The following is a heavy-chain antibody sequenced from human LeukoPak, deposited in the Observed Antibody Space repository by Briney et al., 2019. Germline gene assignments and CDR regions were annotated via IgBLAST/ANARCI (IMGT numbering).Heavy chain of an antibody. V-gene: IGHV4-39*01. CDR2: IYYSGST. CDR3: ARPRYSGSYSAYDY. J-gene: IGHJ4*02. Sequence: PSETLSLTCTVFGGSISSSSYYWGWIRQPPGKGLEWIGSIYYSGSTYYNPSLKSRVTISVDASKNQFSLKLSSVTAADTAVYYCARPRYSGSYSAYDYWGQGTLVTVSS. D-gene: IGHD1-26*01. CDR1: GGSISSSSYY.